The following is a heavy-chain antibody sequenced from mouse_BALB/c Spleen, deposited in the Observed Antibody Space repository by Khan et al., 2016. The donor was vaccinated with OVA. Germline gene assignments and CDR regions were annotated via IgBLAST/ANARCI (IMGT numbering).Heavy chain of an antibody. CDR2: IRNKAKGYTT. J-gene: IGHJ1*01. D-gene: IGHD1-1*01. Sequence: EVELVESGGGLVQPGGSLRLSCATSGFTFTDYYMSWVRQPPGKSLEWSGFIRNKAKGYTTEYSAPVKGRFTISRDNSQNIVYLQMNTLRAEDRATYYCARETVVDVYWYFDVWGAGTTVTVSS. CDR1: GFTFTDYY. CDR3: ARETVVDVYWYFDV. V-gene: IGHV7-3*02.